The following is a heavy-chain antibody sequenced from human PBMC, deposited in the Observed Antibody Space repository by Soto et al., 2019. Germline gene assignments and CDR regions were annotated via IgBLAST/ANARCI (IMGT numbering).Heavy chain of an antibody. D-gene: IGHD1-26*01. V-gene: IGHV4-39*01. CDR3: ARPFIVGVETDY. CDR1: GGSISSSSYY. Sequence: QLQLQESGPGLVKPSETLSLTCTVSGGSISSSSYYWGWIRQPPGKGLEWIGSIYYSGSTYYNPSLKSRVTISVDTSKNQFSLKLSSVTAADTAVYYCARPFIVGVETDYWGQGTLVTVSS. J-gene: IGHJ4*02. CDR2: IYYSGST.